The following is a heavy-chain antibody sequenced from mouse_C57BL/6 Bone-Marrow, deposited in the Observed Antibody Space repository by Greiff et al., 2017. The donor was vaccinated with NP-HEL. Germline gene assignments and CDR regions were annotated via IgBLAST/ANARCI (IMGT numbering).Heavy chain of an antibody. J-gene: IGHJ4*01. CDR3: KRGGYYSNYVFYAMDY. CDR1: GFTFSSYA. V-gene: IGHV5-9-1*02. CDR2: ISSGGDYI. Sequence: DVHLVESGEGLVKPGGSLKLSCAASGFTFSSYAMSWVRQTPEKRLEWVAYISSGGDYIYYADTVKGRFTISRDNARNTLYLQMSSLKSEDTAMYYCKRGGYYSNYVFYAMDYWGQGTSVTVSS. D-gene: IGHD2-5*01.